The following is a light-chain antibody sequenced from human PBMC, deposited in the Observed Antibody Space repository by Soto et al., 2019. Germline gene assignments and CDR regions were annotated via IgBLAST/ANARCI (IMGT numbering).Light chain of an antibody. V-gene: IGLV2-8*01. CDR3: SSFAGSDNFV. CDR2: EVS. Sequence: QSALTQPPSASGSPGQSVTISCTGTGGDVGGYNYVSWYQQHPGKAPKLMIYEVSKRPSRVPDRFSGSKSGDTASLTVSGLQAEDEADYYCSSFAGSDNFVFGTGTKVTVL. J-gene: IGLJ1*01. CDR1: GGDVGGYNY.